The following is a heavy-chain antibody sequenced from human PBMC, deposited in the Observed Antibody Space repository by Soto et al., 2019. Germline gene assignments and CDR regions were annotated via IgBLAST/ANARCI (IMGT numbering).Heavy chain of an antibody. CDR1: GGSISSGDYY. Sequence: SETLSLTCTVSGGSISSGDYYWSWIRQPPGKGLEWIGYIYYSGSTYYNPSLKSRVTISVDTSKNQFSLKLSSVTAADTAVYYCARDRGYYYGMDVWGQGTTVTV. CDR2: IYYSGST. J-gene: IGHJ6*02. V-gene: IGHV4-30-4*01. CDR3: ARDRGYYYGMDV.